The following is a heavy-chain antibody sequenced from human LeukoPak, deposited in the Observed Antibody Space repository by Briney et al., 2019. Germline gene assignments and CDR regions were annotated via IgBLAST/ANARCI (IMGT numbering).Heavy chain of an antibody. D-gene: IGHD6-13*01. V-gene: IGHV1-69*06. CDR2: IIPIFGTA. J-gene: IGHJ3*02. Sequence: GASVTVSCTASGGTFSSYAISWVRQAPGQGREWMGGIIPIFGTANYAQKFQGRVTITADKSTSTAYMELSSLRSEDTAVYYCARDPSGPSPAGTGAFDIWGQGTMVTVSS. CDR1: GGTFSSYA. CDR3: ARDPSGPSPAGTGAFDI.